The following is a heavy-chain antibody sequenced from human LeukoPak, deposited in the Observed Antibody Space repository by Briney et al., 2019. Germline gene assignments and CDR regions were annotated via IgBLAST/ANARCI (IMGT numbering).Heavy chain of an antibody. CDR3: VKEQSSGSYRTADY. Sequence: SVKVSCKASGGTFSSYAISWVRQAPGQGLEWMGGIIPIFGTANYAQKFQGRVTITTDESTSTAYMELSSLRAEDTAVYFCVKEQSSGSYRTADYWGQGTPVTVSS. V-gene: IGHV1-69*05. CDR2: IIPIFGTA. J-gene: IGHJ4*02. D-gene: IGHD3-10*01. CDR1: GGTFSSYA.